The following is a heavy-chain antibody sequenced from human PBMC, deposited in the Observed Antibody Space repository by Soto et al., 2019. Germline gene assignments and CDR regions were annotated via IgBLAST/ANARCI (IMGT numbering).Heavy chain of an antibody. CDR3: TTHPDY. CDR2: IKSKTDGGTT. CDR1: GFTFSSAL. V-gene: IGHV3-15*02. Sequence: EVQLVESGGTLVKPGGSLRLSCAASGFTFSSALMTWVRQAPGKGLEWVGRIKSKTDGGTTDYGAPVRGRFTISRDDSKDTLFLQMTSLGTEDTAVYYCTTHPDYWGQGTLVTVSS. J-gene: IGHJ4*02.